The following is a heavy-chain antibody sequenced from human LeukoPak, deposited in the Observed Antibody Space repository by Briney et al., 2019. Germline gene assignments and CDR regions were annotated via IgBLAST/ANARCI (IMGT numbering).Heavy chain of an antibody. CDR1: GYTFTSYG. CDR3: AREVYSSGWSYYYYYGMDV. D-gene: IGHD6-19*01. V-gene: IGHV1-18*01. Sequence: ASVKVSCKASGYTFTSYGISWVRQAPGQGLEWMGWISAYNGNTNHAQKLQGRVTMTTDTPTSTAYMELRSLRSDDTAVYYCAREVYSSGWSYYYYYGMDVWGQGTTVTVSS. J-gene: IGHJ6*02. CDR2: ISAYNGNT.